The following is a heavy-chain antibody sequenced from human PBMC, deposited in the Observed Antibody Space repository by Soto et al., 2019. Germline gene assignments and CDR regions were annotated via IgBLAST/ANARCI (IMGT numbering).Heavy chain of an antibody. CDR1: GFTFSSYD. CDR2: IGTAGDT. CDR3: ERGYCSSTSCASYYYYYYMDV. Sequence: PGGSLRLSCAASGFTFSSYDMRWVRQATGKGLEWVSAIGTAGDTYYPGSVKGRFTISRENAKNSLYLQMNSLRAGDTAVYYCERGYCSSTSCASYYYYYYMDVWGKGTTITVSS. V-gene: IGHV3-13*01. J-gene: IGHJ6*03. D-gene: IGHD2-2*01.